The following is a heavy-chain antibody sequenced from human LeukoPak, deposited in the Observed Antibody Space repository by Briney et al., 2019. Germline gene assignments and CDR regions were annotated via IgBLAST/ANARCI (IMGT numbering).Heavy chain of an antibody. CDR1: GFTFSNAW. CDR3: ATHPVLRCFDWLSYYFDY. D-gene: IGHD3-9*01. V-gene: IGHV3-15*01. Sequence: PGGSLRLSCAASGFTFSNAWMSWVRQAPGKGLEWVGRIKSKTDGGTTDYAAPVKGRFTISRDDSKNTLYLQMNSLKTEDTAVYYCATHPVLRCFDWLSYYFDYWGQGTLVTVSS. J-gene: IGHJ4*02. CDR2: IKSKTDGGTT.